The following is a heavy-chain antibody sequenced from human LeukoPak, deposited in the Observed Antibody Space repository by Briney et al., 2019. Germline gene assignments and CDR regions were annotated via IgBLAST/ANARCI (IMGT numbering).Heavy chain of an antibody. V-gene: IGHV3-23*01. CDR3: ASRNRAWHQLDY. CDR1: GLTFSTYT. CDR2: ISTGGDMT. D-gene: IGHD1-14*01. Sequence: PGDSLRLSCAASGLTFSTYTMTWVRQAPGKELEWVSSISTGGDMTYYADSVQGRFTITRDNSKNTLYLQMNSLRPEDTAVYYCASRNRAWHQLDYWGQGTLVTVSS. J-gene: IGHJ4*02.